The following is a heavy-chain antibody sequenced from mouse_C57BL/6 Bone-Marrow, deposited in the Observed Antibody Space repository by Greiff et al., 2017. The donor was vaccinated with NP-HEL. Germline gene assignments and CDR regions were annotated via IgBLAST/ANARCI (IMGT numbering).Heavy chain of an antibody. D-gene: IGHD1-1*01. CDR1: GYTFTSYW. CDR2: IHPNSGST. V-gene: IGHV1-64*01. Sequence: VQLQQSGAELVKPGASVKLSCKASGYTFTSYWMHWVKQRPGQGLEWIGMIHPNSGSTNYNEKFKSKATLTVDKSSSTAYMQLSSLTSEDSAVYYCARKDLYYGSSYYAMDYWGQGTSVTVSS. J-gene: IGHJ4*01. CDR3: ARKDLYYGSSYYAMDY.